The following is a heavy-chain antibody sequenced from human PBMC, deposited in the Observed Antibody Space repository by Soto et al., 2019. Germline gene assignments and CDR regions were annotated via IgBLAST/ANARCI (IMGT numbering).Heavy chain of an antibody. J-gene: IGHJ6*02. CDR3: AREGLTGTIGLYYYYGLDV. D-gene: IGHD1-7*01. CDR2: IYYSGST. CDR1: GGSISSYY. Sequence: QVQLQESGPGLVKPSETLSLTCTVSGGSISSYYWSWIRQPPGKGLEWIGYIYYSGSTNYNPSLKSRATISVATSKNPCSLKRGAVTAADTAVYYCAREGLTGTIGLYYYYGLDVWGQGTTVTVSS. V-gene: IGHV4-59*01.